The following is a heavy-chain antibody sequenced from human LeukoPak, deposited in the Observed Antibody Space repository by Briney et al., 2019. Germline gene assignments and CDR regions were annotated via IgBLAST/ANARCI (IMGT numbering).Heavy chain of an antibody. CDR1: GGSFSGYY. CDR3: ARQILGVVPAAITNDY. D-gene: IGHD2-2*02. CDR2: INHSGST. V-gene: IGHV4-34*01. J-gene: IGHJ4*02. Sequence: TSETLSLTCAVYGGSFSGYYWSWIRQPPGKGLEWIGEINHSGSTNYNPSLKSRVTISVDTSKNQFSLKLSSVTAADTAVYYCARQILGVVPAAITNDYWGQGTLVTVSS.